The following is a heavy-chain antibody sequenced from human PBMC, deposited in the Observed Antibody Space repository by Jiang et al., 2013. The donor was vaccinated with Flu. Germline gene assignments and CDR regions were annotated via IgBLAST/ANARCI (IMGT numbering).Heavy chain of an antibody. CDR3: ARASAPMGVILPYDSHGTGYFDL. J-gene: IGHJ2*01. D-gene: IGHD3-22*01. V-gene: IGHV3-13*01. Sequence: AIGTAGDTYYPGSVKGRFTISRENAKNSLYLQMNSLRAGDTAVYYCARASAPMGVILPYDSHGTGYFDLWGRGTLVTVSS. CDR2: IGTAGDT.